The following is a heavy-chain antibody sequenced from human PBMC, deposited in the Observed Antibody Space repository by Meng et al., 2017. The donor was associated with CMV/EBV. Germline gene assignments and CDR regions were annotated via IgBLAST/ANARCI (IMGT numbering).Heavy chain of an antibody. Sequence: QGHLQEVGAGLLRPSVTLSLNCPVNGGSFSGYDGSWIRQPPGKGLEWIGKINHSGSTNYTPSLKSRVTISVDTSKNQFSLKLSCVTAAGPAVYFCARGGNWFDPWGQGTLVTVSS. CDR2: INHSGST. J-gene: IGHJ5*02. CDR3: ARGGNWFDP. CDR1: GGSFSGYD. V-gene: IGHV4-34*01.